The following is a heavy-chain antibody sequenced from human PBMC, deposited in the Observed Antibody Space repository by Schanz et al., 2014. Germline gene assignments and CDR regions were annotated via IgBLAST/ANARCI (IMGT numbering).Heavy chain of an antibody. V-gene: IGHV3-15*01. CDR3: ATGGISNVRYWFNGLDV. CDR2: IKRQVEGETA. Sequence: EVQLEEKGGGREKAGGSLKKESAASRGNINKEGMKGVGKEKGKGEEWVGRIKRQVEGETADYGAAVRGRFTISRDDSQNTLYLQMNSLESEDTGVYYCATGGISNVRYWFNGLDVWGQGTTVIVS. D-gene: IGHD2-15*01. J-gene: IGHJ6*02. CDR1: RGNINKEG.